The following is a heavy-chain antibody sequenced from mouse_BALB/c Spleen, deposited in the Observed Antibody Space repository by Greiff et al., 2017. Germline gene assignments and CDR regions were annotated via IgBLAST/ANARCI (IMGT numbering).Heavy chain of an antibody. CDR1: GYTFTSYW. D-gene: IGHD1-1*01. J-gene: IGHJ3*01. CDR3: ARQDTTVVSFDY. Sequence: QVQLQQPGAELVKPGASVKLSCKASGYTFTSYWMHWVKQRPGQGLEWIGEINPSNGRTNYNEKFKSKATLTVDKSSSTAYMQLSSLTSEDSAVYYCARQDTTVVSFDYWGQGTLVTVSA. CDR2: INPSNGRT. V-gene: IGHV1S81*02.